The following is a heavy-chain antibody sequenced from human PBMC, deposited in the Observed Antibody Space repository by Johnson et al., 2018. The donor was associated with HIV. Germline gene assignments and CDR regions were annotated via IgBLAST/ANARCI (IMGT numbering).Heavy chain of an antibody. CDR3: AREGNYYDSSSHAFDI. D-gene: IGHD3-22*01. V-gene: IGHV3-30*02. CDR1: GFTFSSYG. CDR2: IRYDGSNK. J-gene: IGHJ3*02. Sequence: QVQLVESGGGVVQPGGSLRLSCAASGFTFSSYGMHWVRQAPGKGLEWVAFIRYDGSNKYYADSVKGRVTISRDNPKNTLYLQMNSLRAEDTAVYYCAREGNYYDSSSHAFDIWGQGTMVTVSS.